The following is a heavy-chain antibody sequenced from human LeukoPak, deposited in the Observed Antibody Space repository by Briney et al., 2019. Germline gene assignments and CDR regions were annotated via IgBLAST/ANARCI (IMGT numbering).Heavy chain of an antibody. CDR1: GFTFSSYA. V-gene: IGHV3-30*04. Sequence: GESLRLSCAASGFTFSSYAMHWVRQAPGKGLEWVAVISYDGSNKYYADSVKGRFTISRDNSKNTLYLQMNSLRAEDTAVYYCARDGGSSIDAFDIWGQGTMVTVSS. D-gene: IGHD6-13*01. J-gene: IGHJ3*02. CDR2: ISYDGSNK. CDR3: ARDGGSSIDAFDI.